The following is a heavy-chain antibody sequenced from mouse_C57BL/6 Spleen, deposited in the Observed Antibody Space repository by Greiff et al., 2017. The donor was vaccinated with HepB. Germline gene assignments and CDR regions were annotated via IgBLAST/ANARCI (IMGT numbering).Heavy chain of an antibody. V-gene: IGHV1-82*01. J-gene: IGHJ1*03. D-gene: IGHD1-1*01. CDR1: GYAFSSSW. Sequence: QVQLKQSGPELVKPGASVKISCKASGYAFSSSWMNWVKQRPGKGLEWIGRIYPGDGDTNYNGKFKGKATLTADKSSSTAYMQLSSLTSEDSAVYFCAPLITTVVDWYFDVWGTGTTVTVSS. CDR2: IYPGDGDT. CDR3: APLITTVVDWYFDV.